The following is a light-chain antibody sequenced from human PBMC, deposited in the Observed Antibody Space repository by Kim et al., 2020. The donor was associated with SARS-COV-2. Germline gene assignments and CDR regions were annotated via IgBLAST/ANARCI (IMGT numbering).Light chain of an antibody. J-gene: IGLJ1*01. Sequence: QSVTVSCTGTSSDVGGYNFVSWYRQHPGEAPKLIIYDVNKRPSGVPDRFYGSKSGNTASLTISGLQAEDEADYFCCSFAGSYTYVFGSGTKVTVL. V-gene: IGLV2-11*03. CDR2: DVN. CDR1: SSDVGGYNF. CDR3: CSFAGSYTYV.